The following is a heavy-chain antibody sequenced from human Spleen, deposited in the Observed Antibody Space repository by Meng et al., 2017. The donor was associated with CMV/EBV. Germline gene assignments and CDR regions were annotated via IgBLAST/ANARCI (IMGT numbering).Heavy chain of an antibody. Sequence: SGGSISSGGYYWSWIRQHPGKGLEWIGYIYYSGSTYYNPSLKSRVTISVDTSKNQFSLKLSSVTAADTAVYYCARATDYYDSSVAFVYWGQGTLVTVSS. J-gene: IGHJ4*02. CDR3: ARATDYYDSSVAFVY. V-gene: IGHV4-31*02. D-gene: IGHD3-22*01. CDR1: GGSISSGGYY. CDR2: IYYSGST.